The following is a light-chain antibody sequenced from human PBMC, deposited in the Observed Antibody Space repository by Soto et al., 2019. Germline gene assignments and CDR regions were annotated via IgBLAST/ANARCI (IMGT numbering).Light chain of an antibody. CDR1: QSVSSY. V-gene: IGKV3-11*01. J-gene: IGKJ1*01. CDR2: DAS. Sequence: EIVLTQSPATLSLSPGERATLSCRASQSVSSYLAWYQQKPGQAPRLLIYDASNRATGIPARFSGSGSGTDFTLTISSLEPEDFAVYYCQQRSNNLWTFGQGTKVEIK. CDR3: QQRSNNLWT.